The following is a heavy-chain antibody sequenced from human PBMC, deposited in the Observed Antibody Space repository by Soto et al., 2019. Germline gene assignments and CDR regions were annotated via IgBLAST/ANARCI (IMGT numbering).Heavy chain of an antibody. V-gene: IGHV4-34*01. D-gene: IGHD3-9*01. Sequence: TETLSLTCAVYGGSFSGYYWSWIRQPPGKGLEWIGEINHSGSTNYNPSLKSRVTISVDTSKNQFSLKLSSVTAADTAVYYCARSPKDPVLRYFDWFLDWGQGTLVTVSS. CDR2: INHSGST. CDR1: GGSFSGYY. J-gene: IGHJ4*02. CDR3: ARSPKDPVLRYFDWFLD.